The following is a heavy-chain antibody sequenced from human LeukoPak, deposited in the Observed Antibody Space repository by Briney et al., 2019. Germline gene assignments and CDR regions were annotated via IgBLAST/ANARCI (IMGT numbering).Heavy chain of an antibody. CDR1: GFTFSSYE. D-gene: IGHD2-15*01. J-gene: IGHJ6*02. CDR3: ARALVVYYYMDV. Sequence: PGGSLRLSCAASGFTFSSYEMNWVRQAPGKGLEWVSCISSSGDTMYYADSVRGRFAISRDNAKNSLYLQMNSLRAEDTAVYYCARALVVYYYMDVWGQGTTVTVSS. V-gene: IGHV3-48*03. CDR2: ISSSGDTM.